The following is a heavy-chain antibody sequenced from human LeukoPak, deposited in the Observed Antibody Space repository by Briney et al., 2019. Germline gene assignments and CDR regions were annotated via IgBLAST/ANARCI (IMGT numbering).Heavy chain of an antibody. Sequence: GGSLRLSCAASRFTFSSYWMSWVRQAPGKGLEWVANIKQDGSEKYYVDSVKGRFTISRDNAKNSLYLQMNSLRAEDTAVYYCARERSGSYFPLDYWGQGTLVTVSS. CDR2: IKQDGSEK. D-gene: IGHD3-10*01. CDR1: RFTFSSYW. J-gene: IGHJ4*02. CDR3: ARERSGSYFPLDY. V-gene: IGHV3-7*01.